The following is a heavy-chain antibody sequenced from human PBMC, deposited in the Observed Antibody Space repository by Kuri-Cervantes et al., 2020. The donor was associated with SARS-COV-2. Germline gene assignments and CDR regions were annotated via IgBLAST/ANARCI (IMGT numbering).Heavy chain of an antibody. CDR1: GFTFSNAR. Sequence: GESLKISCAASGFTFSNARENLVRQAPGKGLGWVGRIKSKTDGGTTDYAAPVKGRFTISRDDSKNTLYLQMNSLKTEDTAVYYCTTDYEVWSGYYDYYGMDVWGQGTTVTVSS. D-gene: IGHD3-3*01. CDR2: IKSKTDGGTT. V-gene: IGHV3-15*07. J-gene: IGHJ6*02. CDR3: TTDYEVWSGYYDYYGMDV.